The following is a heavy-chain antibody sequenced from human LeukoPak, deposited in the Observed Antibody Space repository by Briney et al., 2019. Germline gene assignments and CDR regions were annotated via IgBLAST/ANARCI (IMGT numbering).Heavy chain of an antibody. CDR2: INWNSDNI. CDR1: GFTFNDHA. Sequence: GRSLRLSCAASGFTFNDHAMYWVRQAPGKGLEWVSGINWNSDNIGYADSVKGRFTISRDNVKNSLYLQMNSLRAEDTAVYYCARDRGGSYSAIDYWGQGTLVTVSS. CDR3: ARDRGGSYSAIDY. V-gene: IGHV3-9*01. D-gene: IGHD1-26*01. J-gene: IGHJ4*02.